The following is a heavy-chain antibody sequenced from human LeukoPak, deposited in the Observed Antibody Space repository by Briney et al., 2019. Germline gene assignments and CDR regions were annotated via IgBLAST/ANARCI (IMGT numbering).Heavy chain of an antibody. CDR1: GFTFSSYA. CDR3: ARDSGYSHGVSAFDY. D-gene: IGHD5-18*01. J-gene: IGHJ4*02. CDR2: ISSSHSTI. V-gene: IGHV3-48*03. Sequence: GGSLRLSCAASGFTFSSYAMNWVRQAPGKGLEWVSYISSSHSTIYYAGSVKGRFTIYRDNAKNSLYLQMHSLRAEDTAVYYCARDSGYSHGVSAFDYWGQGTLVTVSS.